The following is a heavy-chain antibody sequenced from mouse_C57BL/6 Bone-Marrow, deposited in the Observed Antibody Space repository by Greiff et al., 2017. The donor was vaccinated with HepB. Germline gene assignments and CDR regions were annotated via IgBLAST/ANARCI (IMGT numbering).Heavy chain of an antibody. J-gene: IGHJ2*01. CDR2: IDPNSGGT. D-gene: IGHD1-1*01. CDR3: AREGITTVARGFDY. V-gene: IGHV1-72*01. Sequence: QVHVKQPGAELVKPGASVKLSCKASGYTFTSYWMHWVKQRPGRGLEWIGRIDPNSGGTKYNEKFKSKATLTVDKPSSTAYMQLSSLTSEDSAVYYCAREGITTVARGFDYWGQGTTLTVSS. CDR1: GYTFTSYW.